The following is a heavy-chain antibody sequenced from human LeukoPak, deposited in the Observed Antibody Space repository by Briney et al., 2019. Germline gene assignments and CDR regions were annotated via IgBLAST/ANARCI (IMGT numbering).Heavy chain of an antibody. CDR3: AQHNIGIGFDP. V-gene: IGHV3-23*01. CDR2: SGSGGGT. D-gene: IGHD1-14*01. Sequence: GGSLRLSCAASGFTFSSYAMSWVRQAPGKGLEWVSASGSGGGTYYADSVKGRFTTSRDNSKNTLYLQMNSLRAEDKAVYYCAQHNIGIGFDPWGQGTLVTVSS. J-gene: IGHJ5*02. CDR1: GFTFSSYA.